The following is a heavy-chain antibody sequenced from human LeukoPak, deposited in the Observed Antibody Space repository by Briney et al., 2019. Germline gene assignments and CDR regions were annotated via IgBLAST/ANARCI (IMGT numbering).Heavy chain of an antibody. CDR2: ISSSSSTI. CDR1: GFTFSSYS. D-gene: IGHD6-19*01. V-gene: IGHV3-48*02. CDR3: ARGGSGWYEGDY. J-gene: IGHJ4*02. Sequence: PRGSLRLSCAASGFTFSSYSMNWVRQAPGKGLEWVSYISSSSSTIYYADSVKGRFTISINNANNSLYLQMNSLRDEDTAVYYCARGGSGWYEGDYWGQGTLVTVSS.